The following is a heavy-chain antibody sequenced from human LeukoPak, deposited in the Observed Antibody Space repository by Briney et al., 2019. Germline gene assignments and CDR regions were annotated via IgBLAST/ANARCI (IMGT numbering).Heavy chain of an antibody. J-gene: IGHJ4*02. CDR3: ARGYCSGGSCLDY. Sequence: GGSLRLSCAASGFAFSTYSMNCVRQAPGKGLEWVSSISSSSTYIYYADSVKGRFNISRDNAKNSLYLQMNSLRAEDTAVYYCARGYCSGGSCLDYWGQGTLVTVSS. D-gene: IGHD2-15*01. CDR2: ISSSSTYI. V-gene: IGHV3-21*01. CDR1: GFAFSTYS.